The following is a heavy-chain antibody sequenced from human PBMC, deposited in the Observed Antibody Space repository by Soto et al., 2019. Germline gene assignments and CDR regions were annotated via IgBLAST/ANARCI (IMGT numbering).Heavy chain of an antibody. D-gene: IGHD5-12*01. CDR3: ARVPSGYDPNWFDP. J-gene: IGHJ5*02. CDR2: IHYSGST. CDR1: GDSISSYY. Sequence: QVQLQESGPGLVKPSETLSLTCTVSGDSISSYYWSWIRQPPGKGLEWIGHIHYSGSTNYNPSLQSRVTILVDTSKSQFYLRLSSVTAADTAVYYCARVPSGYDPNWFDPWGQGTLVIVSS. V-gene: IGHV4-59*01.